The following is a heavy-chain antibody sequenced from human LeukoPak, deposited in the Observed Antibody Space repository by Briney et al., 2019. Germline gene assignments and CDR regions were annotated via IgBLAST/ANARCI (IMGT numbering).Heavy chain of an antibody. CDR1: GFTFSSYG. V-gene: IGHV3-30*18. D-gene: IGHD6-19*01. J-gene: IGHJ4*02. CDR3: AKDRGSGWYYFDY. Sequence: GGSLRLSCAASGFTFSSYGMHWVRQAPGKGLEWVAVISYDGSNKYYADSVKGRFTISRDNSKSTLYLQMNSLRAEDTAVYYCAKDRGSGWYYFDYWGQGTLVTVSS. CDR2: ISYDGSNK.